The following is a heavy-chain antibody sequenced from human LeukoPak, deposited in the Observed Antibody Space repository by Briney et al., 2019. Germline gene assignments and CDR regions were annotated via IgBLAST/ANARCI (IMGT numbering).Heavy chain of an antibody. CDR3: ARHANRYYYDSSGYTNAFDI. V-gene: IGHV4-59*08. D-gene: IGHD3-22*01. CDR1: GGSISSCY. Sequence: SETLSLTCTVSGGSISSCYWSWIRQPPGKGLEWIGYIYYSGSTNYNPSPKSRVTISVDTSKNQFSLKLSSVTAADTAVYYCARHANRYYYDSSGYTNAFDIWGQGTMVTVSS. CDR2: IYYSGST. J-gene: IGHJ3*02.